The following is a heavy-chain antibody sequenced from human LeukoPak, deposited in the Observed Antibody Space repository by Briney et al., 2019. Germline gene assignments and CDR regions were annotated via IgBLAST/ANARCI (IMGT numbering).Heavy chain of an antibody. J-gene: IGHJ5*02. CDR2: IYSGGMT. V-gene: IGHV3-53*01. CDR3: ARESGYCSSTSCYRWFDP. D-gene: IGHD2-2*01. CDR1: GFTVSSNY. Sequence: GGSLRLSCAASGFTVSSNYMSWVRQAPGKGLEWVSVIYSGGMTYYADSVKGRFTISRDNSKNTLYLQMNSLRAEDTAVYYCARESGYCSSTSCYRWFDPWGQGTLVTVSS.